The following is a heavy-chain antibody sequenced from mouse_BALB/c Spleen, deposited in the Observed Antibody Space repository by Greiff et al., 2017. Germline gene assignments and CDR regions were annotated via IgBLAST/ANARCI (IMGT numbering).Heavy chain of an antibody. V-gene: IGHV1S135*01. J-gene: IGHJ1*01. CDR2: IDPYNGGT. D-gene: IGHD4-1*01. CDR3: ARRANWDPSYWYFDV. Sequence: EVKLMESGAELVKPGASVKVSCKASGYSFTDYNMYWVKQSHGKSLEWIGYIDPYNGGTSYNQKFKGKATLTVDKSSSTAFMHLNSLTSEDSAVYYCARRANWDPSYWYFDVWGAGTTVTVSS. CDR1: GYSFTDYN.